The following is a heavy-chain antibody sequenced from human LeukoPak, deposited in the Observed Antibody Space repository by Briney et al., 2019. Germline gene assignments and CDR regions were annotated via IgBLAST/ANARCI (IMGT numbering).Heavy chain of an antibody. CDR1: CGSTSDSSYY. CDR2: IYYSGST. D-gene: IGHD1-26*01. V-gene: IGHV4-39*01. CDR3: ARPASSGSYHPFDY. J-gene: IGHJ4*02. Sequence: SETLSPTSSVPCGSTSDSSYYWGWIRHPPGKGLEWIGSIYYSGSTYYNPSLKSRVTISVDTSKHQFSLQLSSVTAADTAVYYCARPASSGSYHPFDYWGQGTLVTVSS.